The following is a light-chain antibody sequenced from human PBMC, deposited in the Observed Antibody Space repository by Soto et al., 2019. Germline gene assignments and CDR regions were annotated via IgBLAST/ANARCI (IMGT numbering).Light chain of an antibody. J-gene: IGKJ1*01. V-gene: IGKV1-5*03. CDR1: ESISSW. CDR2: KAS. Sequence: DIQMTQSPSTLSASVGDRVTITCRASESISSWLAWFQQSPGKAPKLLIHKASSLESGVPSRFSGSGSATEFTLTISSLQPDDFATYYCQQYNSFPWTFGQGTKVEIK. CDR3: QQYNSFPWT.